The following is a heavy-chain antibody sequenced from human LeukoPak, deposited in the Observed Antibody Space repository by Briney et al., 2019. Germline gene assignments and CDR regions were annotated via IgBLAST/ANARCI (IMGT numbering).Heavy chain of an antibody. V-gene: IGHV4-39*07. CDR3: ARIVKSEDYGNY. CDR2: IYYSGST. Sequence: PSETLSLTCTVSGGSISSSSYYWGWLRQPPGKGLEWIGSIYYSGSTYYNPSLKSRVTISVDTSKNQFSLKVSSVTAADTAVFYCARIVKSEDYGNYWGQGTLVTVSS. J-gene: IGHJ4*02. CDR1: GGSISSSSYY. D-gene: IGHD4-17*01.